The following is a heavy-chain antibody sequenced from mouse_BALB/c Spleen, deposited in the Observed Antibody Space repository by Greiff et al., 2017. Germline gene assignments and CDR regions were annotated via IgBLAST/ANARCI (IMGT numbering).Heavy chain of an antibody. J-gene: IGHJ3*01. D-gene: IGHD2-10*01. CDR1: GFTFSDYY. V-gene: IGHV5-4*02. Sequence: VQLKESGGGLVKPGGSLKLSCAASGFTFSDYYMYWVRQTPEKRMEWVATISDGGSYTYYPDSVKGRFTISRDNAKNNLYLQMSSLKSEDTAMYYCARGAYYGNYGDAYWGQGTLVTVSA. CDR3: ARGAYYGNYGDAY. CDR2: ISDGGSYT.